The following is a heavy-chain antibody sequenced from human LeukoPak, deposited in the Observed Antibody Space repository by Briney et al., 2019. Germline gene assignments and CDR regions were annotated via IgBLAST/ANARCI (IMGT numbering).Heavy chain of an antibody. Sequence: GGSLRLSCAASGFTFSSFWMNWVRQAPGKGLEWVANIKQDGSEKYYVDSVKGRFTISRDNAKNSLYLQMNSLRAEDTAVYYCAREIRSYCSSTSCLNWFDPWGQGTLVTVSS. CDR2: IKQDGSEK. CDR1: GFTFSSFW. CDR3: AREIRSYCSSTSCLNWFDP. V-gene: IGHV3-7*01. D-gene: IGHD2-2*01. J-gene: IGHJ5*02.